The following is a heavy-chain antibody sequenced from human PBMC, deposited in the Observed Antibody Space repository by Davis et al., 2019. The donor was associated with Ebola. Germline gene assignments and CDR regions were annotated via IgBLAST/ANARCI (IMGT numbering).Heavy chain of an antibody. CDR2: IYHSGST. CDR1: GYSISSGYY. V-gene: IGHV4-38-2*02. Sequence: PGGSLRLSCAVSGYSISSGYYWGWIRQPPGKGLEWIGSIYHSGSTYYNPSLKSRVTISVDTSKNQFSLKLSSVTAADTAVYYCAREDEYSGYDLDYWGQGTLVTVSS. J-gene: IGHJ4*02. CDR3: AREDEYSGYDLDY. D-gene: IGHD5-12*01.